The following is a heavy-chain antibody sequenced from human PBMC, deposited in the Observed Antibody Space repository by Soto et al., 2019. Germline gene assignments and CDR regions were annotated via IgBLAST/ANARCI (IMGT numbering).Heavy chain of an antibody. Sequence: GGSLRLSCAASGFTFSGSAMHWVRQASGKGLEWVGRIRSKANSYATAYAASVKGRFTISRDDSKNTAYLQMNSLKTEDTAVYYCTRHRRADSSSWHWVTPVGYYYYGMDVWGQGTTVTAP. CDR2: IRSKANSYAT. D-gene: IGHD6-13*01. V-gene: IGHV3-73*01. CDR1: GFTFSGSA. J-gene: IGHJ6*02. CDR3: TRHRRADSSSWHWVTPVGYYYYGMDV.